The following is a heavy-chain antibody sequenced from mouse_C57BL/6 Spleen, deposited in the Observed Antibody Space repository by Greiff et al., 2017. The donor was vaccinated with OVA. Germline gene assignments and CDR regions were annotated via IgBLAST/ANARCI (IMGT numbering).Heavy chain of an antibody. CDR3: TRSDGNYDWYFDV. CDR1: GYTFTDYE. CDR2: IDPETGGT. Sequence: QVQLQQSGAELVRPGASVTLSCKASGYTFTDYEMHWVKQTPVHGLEWIGAIDPETGGTAYNQKFKGKAILTADKSSSTAYMELRSLTSEDSAVYYYTRSDGNYDWYFDVWGTGTTVTVSS. J-gene: IGHJ1*03. D-gene: IGHD2-1*01. V-gene: IGHV1-15*01.